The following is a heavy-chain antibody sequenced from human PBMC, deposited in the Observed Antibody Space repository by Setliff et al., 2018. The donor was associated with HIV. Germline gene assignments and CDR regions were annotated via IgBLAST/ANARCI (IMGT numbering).Heavy chain of an antibody. CDR2: IIPIFNTA. CDR1: GGTFSSYA. V-gene: IGHV1-69*13. CDR3: ARIVRPSYYYYYYMDV. J-gene: IGHJ6*03. Sequence: GASVKVSCKASGGTFSSYAISWVRQAPGQGLEWMGGIIPIFNTANYAQKFQGRVTITADESTSTAYMELSSLRSEDTAVYYCARIVRPSYYYYYYMDVWGKWTTVTVSS. D-gene: IGHD3-10*02.